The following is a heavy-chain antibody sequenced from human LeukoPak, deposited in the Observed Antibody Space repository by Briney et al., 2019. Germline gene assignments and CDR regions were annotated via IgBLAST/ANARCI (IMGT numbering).Heavy chain of an antibody. V-gene: IGHV4-39*01. CDR1: GVSISSSSYY. CDR2: IYYSGST. CDR3: ARSTYSSSWYLDY. J-gene: IGHJ4*02. D-gene: IGHD6-13*01. Sequence: PSETLSLTCTVSGVSISSSSYYWGWIRQPPGKGLEWIGSIYYSGSTYYNPSLKSRVTISVDTSKNQFSLKLSSVTAADTAVYYCARSTYSSSWYLDYWGQGTLVTVSS.